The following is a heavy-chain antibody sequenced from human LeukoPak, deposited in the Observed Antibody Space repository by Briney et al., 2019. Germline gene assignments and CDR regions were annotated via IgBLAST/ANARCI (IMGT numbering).Heavy chain of an antibody. CDR2: IWYDGSNK. D-gene: IGHD5-12*01. V-gene: IGHV3-33*01. J-gene: IGHJ4*02. Sequence: GGSLRLSCAASGFTFSSYGIDWVRQAPGKGLEWVAVIWYDGSNKYYADSVKGRFTISRDNSKNTVSLQMNSLRVEDTAVYYCARLGCGLSFNFWGQGTLVAVSS. CDR1: GFTFSSYG. CDR3: ARLGCGLSFNF.